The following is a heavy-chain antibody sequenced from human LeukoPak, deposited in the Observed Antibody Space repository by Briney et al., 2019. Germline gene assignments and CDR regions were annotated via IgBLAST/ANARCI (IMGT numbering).Heavy chain of an antibody. V-gene: IGHV1-18*01. CDR2: ISAYNGNT. CDR3: ARDSPYSSSPGWFDP. CDR1: GYTFTSYG. J-gene: IGHJ5*02. Sequence: ASVKVSCKASGYTFTSYGIGWVRQAPGQGLEWMGWISAYNGNTNYAQKLQGRVTMTTDTSTSTAYMELRSLRSDDTAVYYCARDSPYSSSPGWFDPWGQGTLVTVSS. D-gene: IGHD6-13*01.